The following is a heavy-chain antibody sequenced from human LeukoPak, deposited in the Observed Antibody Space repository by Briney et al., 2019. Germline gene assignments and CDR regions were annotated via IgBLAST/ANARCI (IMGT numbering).Heavy chain of an antibody. Sequence: GGSLRLSCAASGFTFSNYAMTWVRQPPGKGLEWVSTTSTNIINTYYADSVKGRFTISRDNSKNTLYLQINSLRAEDTAIYYCGRGLRTFDIWGRGTMVAVSS. D-gene: IGHD3-10*01. CDR3: GRGLRTFDI. J-gene: IGHJ3*02. CDR1: GFTFSNYA. V-gene: IGHV3-23*01. CDR2: TSTNIINT.